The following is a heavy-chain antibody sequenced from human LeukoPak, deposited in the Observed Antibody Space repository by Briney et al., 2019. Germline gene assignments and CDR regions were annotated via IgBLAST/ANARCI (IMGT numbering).Heavy chain of an antibody. CDR2: INPSGGST. V-gene: IGHV1-46*01. Sequence: ASVKVSCKASGGTFSSYAISWVRQAPGQGLEWMGIINPSGGSTSYAQKFQGRVTMTRDTSMSTVHMELSSLRSEDTAVYYCARGGRTGTIGGELGYWGQGTLVTVSS. CDR1: GGTFSSYA. J-gene: IGHJ4*02. CDR3: ARGGRTGTIGGELGY. D-gene: IGHD1-1*01.